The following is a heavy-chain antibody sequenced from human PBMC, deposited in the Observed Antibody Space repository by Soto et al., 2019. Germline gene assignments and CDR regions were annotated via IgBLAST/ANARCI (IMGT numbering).Heavy chain of an antibody. D-gene: IGHD3-10*01. CDR2: IYYSGST. J-gene: IGHJ3*02. CDR3: ASEIAGAAFDI. Sequence: SLTCTVSGGSISSYYWSWIRQPPGKGLEWIGYIYYSGSTNYNPSLKSRVTISVDTSKNQFSLKLSSVTAADTAVYYCASEIAGAAFDIWGQGTMVTVSS. CDR1: GGSISSYY. V-gene: IGHV4-59*12.